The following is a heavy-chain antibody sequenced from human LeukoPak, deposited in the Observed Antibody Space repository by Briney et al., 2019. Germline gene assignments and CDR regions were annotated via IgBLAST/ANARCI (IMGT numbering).Heavy chain of an antibody. Sequence: GASVKVFCKASGYTFTSYYMHWVRQAPGQGLEWMGIINPSGGSTSYAQKFQGRVTMTRDTSTSTVYMELSSLRSEDTAVYYCARDYCTNGVCYPWTDWGQGTLVTVSS. V-gene: IGHV1-46*01. CDR2: INPSGGST. J-gene: IGHJ4*02. CDR1: GYTFTSYY. D-gene: IGHD2-8*01. CDR3: ARDYCTNGVCYPWTD.